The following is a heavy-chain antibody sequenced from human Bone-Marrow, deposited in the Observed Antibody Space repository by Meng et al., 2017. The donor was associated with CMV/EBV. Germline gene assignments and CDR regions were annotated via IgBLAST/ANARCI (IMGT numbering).Heavy chain of an antibody. D-gene: IGHD5-24*01. CDR1: GGSISSYY. CDR2: IYYSGST. Sequence: GSLRLSCTVSGGSISSYYWSWIRQPPGKGLEWIGYIYYSGSTNYNPSLKSRVTISVDTSKNQFSLKLSSVTAADTAVYYCARAQMATITAFADWGPGKLVNVSS. J-gene: IGHJ4*02. V-gene: IGHV4-59*01. CDR3: ARAQMATITAFAD.